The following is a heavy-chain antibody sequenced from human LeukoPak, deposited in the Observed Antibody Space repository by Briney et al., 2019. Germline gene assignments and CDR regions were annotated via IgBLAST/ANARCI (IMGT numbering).Heavy chain of an antibody. CDR2: ISGGGSST. Sequence: GGSLRLSCADSGFTFSTYVMSWVRQAPGKGLEWISTISGGGSSTYYADSVKGRFTISRDNSKNTLYLQMNGLRAGDTAVYYCAKRESSGKYFDYWGQGTLVTVSS. V-gene: IGHV3-23*01. J-gene: IGHJ4*02. CDR3: AKRESSGKYFDY. D-gene: IGHD6-19*01. CDR1: GFTFSTYV.